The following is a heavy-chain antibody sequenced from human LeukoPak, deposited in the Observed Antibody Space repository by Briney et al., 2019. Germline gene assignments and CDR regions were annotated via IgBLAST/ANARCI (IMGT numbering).Heavy chain of an antibody. CDR2: IYTSGST. J-gene: IGHJ6*02. V-gene: IGHV4-4*07. CDR3: AREAAAAAYYYYYGMGV. CDR1: GGSISSYY. D-gene: IGHD6-13*01. Sequence: ETLSLTCTVSGGSISSYYWSWIRQPAGKGLEWIGRIYTSGSTNYNPSLKSRVTMSVDTSKNQFSLKLSSVTAADTAVYYCAREAAAAAYYYYYGMGVWGQGTTVTVSS.